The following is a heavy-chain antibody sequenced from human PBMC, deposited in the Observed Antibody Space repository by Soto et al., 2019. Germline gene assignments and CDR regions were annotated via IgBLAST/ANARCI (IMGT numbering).Heavy chain of an antibody. CDR3: ARAGGIAAGPNWFDP. Sequence: QVQLQESGPGLVKPSQTLSLTCTVSGGSISSGSYYWGWIHQPPGKGLEWIGYIYYSGSNYYNPSLKSRVSISVDTSTNQFSLTLSSVTAADTAVYYCARAGGIAAGPNWFDPWGQGTRVTVSS. CDR1: GGSISSGSYY. V-gene: IGHV4-31*03. J-gene: IGHJ5*02. CDR2: IYYSGSN. D-gene: IGHD6-13*01.